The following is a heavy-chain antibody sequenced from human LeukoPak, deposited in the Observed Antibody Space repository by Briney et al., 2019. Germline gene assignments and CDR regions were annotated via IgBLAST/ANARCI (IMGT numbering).Heavy chain of an antibody. D-gene: IGHD3-10*01. J-gene: IGHJ4*02. CDR1: GVSISSGGYY. CDR3: ARTPMVRGVKYFDY. Sequence: SETLSLACTVSGVSISSGGYYWTWIRQAPGKGLEWIGYIYQTITTYYNVSLKSRVTISVDRSKNQVSLKLSSVTAADTAVYYCARTPMVRGVKYFDYWGQGTLVTVSS. CDR2: IYQTITT. V-gene: IGHV4-30-2*01.